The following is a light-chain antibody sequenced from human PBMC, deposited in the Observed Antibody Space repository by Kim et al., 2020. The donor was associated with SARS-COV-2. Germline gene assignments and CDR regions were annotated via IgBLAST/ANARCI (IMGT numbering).Light chain of an antibody. CDR3: QQYYDYST. CDR1: QGISSW. Sequence: LFASVGDRVTITCRASQGISSWLAWYQQKPGKAPKLLIYDASSLESGVPSRFSGSGSGTEFTLTISSLQPDDFAAYYCQQYYDYSTFGQGTKLEI. J-gene: IGKJ2*01. V-gene: IGKV1-5*01. CDR2: DAS.